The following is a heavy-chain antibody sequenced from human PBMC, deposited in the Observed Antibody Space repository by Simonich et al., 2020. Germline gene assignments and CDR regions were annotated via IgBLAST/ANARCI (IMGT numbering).Heavy chain of an antibody. J-gene: IGHJ6*02. CDR1: GYTLTELS. CDR3: ATRNTMGSGSYYYYYYGMDV. Sequence: QVQLVQSGAEVKKPGASVKVSCKVSGYTLTELSMHWVRQAPGKGLEWMGGFDPEDGETNYAQKFQGRVPMTEDTSPDTAYMELSSLRSEDTAVYYCATRNTMGSGSYYYYYYGMDVWGQGTTVTVSS. V-gene: IGHV1-24*01. CDR2: FDPEDGET. D-gene: IGHD3-10*01.